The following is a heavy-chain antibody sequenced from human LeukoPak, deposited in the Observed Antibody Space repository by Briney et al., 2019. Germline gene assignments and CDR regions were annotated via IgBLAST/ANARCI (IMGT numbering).Heavy chain of an antibody. J-gene: IGHJ3*02. D-gene: IGHD3-16*01. Sequence: GGSLRLSYAASGFTVTNNYMSWVRQAPGKGLEWVSVIYSGGNTYYADSVKGRFTISRDNSKNTLYLQMNSLRAEDTAVYYCARDQMIGTFDIWGQGTMVTVSS. CDR1: GFTVTNNY. CDR2: IYSGGNT. CDR3: ARDQMIGTFDI. V-gene: IGHV3-66*01.